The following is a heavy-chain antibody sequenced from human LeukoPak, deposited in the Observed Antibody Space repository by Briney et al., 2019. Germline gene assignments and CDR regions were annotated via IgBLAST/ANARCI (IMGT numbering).Heavy chain of an antibody. CDR3: ARHYIVVVPAAMYDWFDP. Sequence: SETLSLTCTVSGGSISSSSYYWGWIRQPPGKGLEWIGSIYYSGSTYYNPSLKSRVTISVDTSKNQFSLKLSSVTAADTAVYYCARHYIVVVPAAMYDWFDPWGQGTLVTVSS. V-gene: IGHV4-39*01. CDR1: GGSISSSSYY. J-gene: IGHJ5*02. CDR2: IYYSGST. D-gene: IGHD2-2*01.